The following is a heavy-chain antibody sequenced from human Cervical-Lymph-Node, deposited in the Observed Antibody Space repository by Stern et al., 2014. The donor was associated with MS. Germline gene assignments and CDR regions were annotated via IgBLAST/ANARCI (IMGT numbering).Heavy chain of an antibody. D-gene: IGHD1-7*01. CDR1: GFTFSNYW. CDR3: ARAVRELGT. Sequence: VQLVQSGGGLVQPGESLRLSCAVSGFTFSNYWMTWVRQAPGKGLEWVASIKTDGSETSYVASVKGRFTLSRDNDHNSLYLQMNSLRAEDTAVYYCARAVRELGTWGQGTLVTVSS. J-gene: IGHJ5*02. V-gene: IGHV3-7*01. CDR2: IKTDGSET.